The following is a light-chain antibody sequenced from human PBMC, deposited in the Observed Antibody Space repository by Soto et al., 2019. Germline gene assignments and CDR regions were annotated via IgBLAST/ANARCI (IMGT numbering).Light chain of an antibody. J-gene: IGKJ3*01. CDR1: QSVLYSSNNKNY. CDR2: WAS. V-gene: IGKV4-1*01. CDR3: QQHYSIPFT. Sequence: DIVMTQSPASLAVSLGERATINCKSSQSVLYSSNNKNYLTWFQQKPGQPPKLLIYWASTRESGVPDRFSGSGSGTDFTLTISSLQAEDVADYYCQQHYSIPFTFGPGTKVDIK.